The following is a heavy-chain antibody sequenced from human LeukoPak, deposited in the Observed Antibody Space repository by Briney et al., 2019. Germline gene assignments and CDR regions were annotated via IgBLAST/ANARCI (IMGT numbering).Heavy chain of an antibody. Sequence: GRSLRLSCAASGFTFSSYAMHWVRQAPGKGLEWVAVISYDGGNKYYTDSVKGLFTISRDNSKNMLYLQMNSLRAEDTAMYYCARYQIYFDYWGQGTLVTVSS. J-gene: IGHJ4*02. CDR3: ARYQIYFDY. D-gene: IGHD2-2*01. CDR2: ISYDGGNK. CDR1: GFTFSSYA. V-gene: IGHV3-30*10.